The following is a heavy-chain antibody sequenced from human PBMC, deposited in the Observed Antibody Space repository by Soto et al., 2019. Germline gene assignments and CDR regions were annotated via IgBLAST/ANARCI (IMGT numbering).Heavy chain of an antibody. D-gene: IGHD2-21*02. Sequence: SETLSLTCIVSGESISSSSYYWGWIRQPPGKGLEWIGSIYYSGRTYYNPSFKSRVTISIDTSKNQFSLKLSSVTATDTAVYYCDRQRTTVVTQAYFDHWGQGAMGT. CDR3: DRQRTTVVTQAYFDH. J-gene: IGHJ4*02. V-gene: IGHV4-39*01. CDR1: GESISSSSYY. CDR2: IYYSGRT.